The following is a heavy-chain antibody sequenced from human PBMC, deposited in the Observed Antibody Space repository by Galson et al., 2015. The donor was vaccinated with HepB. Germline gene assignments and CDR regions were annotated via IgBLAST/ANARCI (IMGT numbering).Heavy chain of an antibody. CDR2: VRVGRGDT. Sequence: SGKGSCKASGVTFTISAGQWVRHARGQGREGVGWVRVGRGDTNYAQKYQERVTITRGMSTSPAYMELSSLRSEDPAVYYCAEESYDSSGYYFGVDYWGQGTLVTVSS. V-gene: IGHV1-58*01. CDR1: GVTFTISA. CDR3: AEESYDSSGYYFGVDY. D-gene: IGHD3-22*01. J-gene: IGHJ4*02.